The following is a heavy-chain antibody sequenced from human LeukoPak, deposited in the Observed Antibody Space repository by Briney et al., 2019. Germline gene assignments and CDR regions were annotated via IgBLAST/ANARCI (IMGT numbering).Heavy chain of an antibody. D-gene: IGHD1-14*01. J-gene: IGHJ4*02. Sequence: SETLSLTCTVSGGSLTDGDYYWGWVRQPPGTGLQWIATTYEGASLKSRVTISLDTSKNQFFLRLTSVTAADTAVYYCARLNNAVFEYWGQGTLVTISS. CDR1: GGSLTDGDYY. V-gene: IGHV4-61*08. CDR2: T. CDR3: ARLNNAVFEY.